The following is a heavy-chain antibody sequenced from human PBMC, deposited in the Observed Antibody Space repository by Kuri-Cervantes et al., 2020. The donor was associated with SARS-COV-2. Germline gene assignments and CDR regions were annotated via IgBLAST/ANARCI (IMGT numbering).Heavy chain of an antibody. J-gene: IGHJ4*02. CDR2: INQESSEK. CDR3: ATEGYSGTFDY. V-gene: IGHV3-7*03. Sequence: GGSLRLSCAASGFTFTYHWLSWVRQPPGKGLEWVAHINQESSEKWYGDSVKGRFTISRDNAENSVYLQMHSLRVDDTAVYYCATEGYSGTFDYWGQGTLVTVSS. D-gene: IGHD5-12*01. CDR1: GFTFTYHW.